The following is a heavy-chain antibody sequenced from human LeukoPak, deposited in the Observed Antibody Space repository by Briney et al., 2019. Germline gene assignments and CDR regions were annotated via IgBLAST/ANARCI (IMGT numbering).Heavy chain of an antibody. CDR1: GFTLSTYF. Sequence: GGSLRLSCAASGFTLSTYFMHWVRQAPGKGLEWVADIASDGSHTFYVESVKGRFTISRDNSKNTLYLQMNSLRAEDTAVYFCARERQDTILHSGGFDIWDQGTMVTVYS. D-gene: IGHD2-21*01. J-gene: IGHJ3*02. CDR2: IASDGSHT. V-gene: IGHV3-30-3*01. CDR3: ARERQDTILHSGGFDI.